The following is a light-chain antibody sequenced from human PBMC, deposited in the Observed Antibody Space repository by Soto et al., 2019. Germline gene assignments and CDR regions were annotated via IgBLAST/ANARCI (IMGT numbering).Light chain of an antibody. CDR2: DAS. CDR3: HQRSNWLYT. J-gene: IGKJ2*01. V-gene: IGKV3-11*01. Sequence: EIVLTQSPATLSLSPGERATLSCRASQSVNSYLAWYQQKPGQAPRLLIYDASNRATGIPARFSGSGSGTDFTLTISSLQPEDFAVYYCHQRSNWLYTFGQGTKLEIK. CDR1: QSVNSY.